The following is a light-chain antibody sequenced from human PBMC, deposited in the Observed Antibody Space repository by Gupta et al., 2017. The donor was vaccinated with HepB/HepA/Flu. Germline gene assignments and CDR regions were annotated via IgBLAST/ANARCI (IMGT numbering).Light chain of an antibody. Sequence: DIVMTQSPLSLPVTPGEPASISCRSSQSLLHSNGYNYLDWYLQKPGQSPQLLIYLGSNRASGVPDRCSGSGSGTDFTLKISRVEAEDVGVYYCRQGLQTSLTFGHGTKVDIK. CDR3: RQGLQTSLT. V-gene: IGKV2-28*01. CDR1: QSLLHSNGYNY. CDR2: LGS. J-gene: IGKJ3*01.